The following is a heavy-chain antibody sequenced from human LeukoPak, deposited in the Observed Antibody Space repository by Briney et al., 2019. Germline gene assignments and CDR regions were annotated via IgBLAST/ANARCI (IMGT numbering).Heavy chain of an antibody. Sequence: SSETLSLTCTVSGGSIRSYYWSWIRQPPGKGLEWVGYIYYSGSPNYNPSLKSRVTTSIDTSKNQFSLKLRSVTAADTAVYYCASSMYMGNFDYWGQGTLVTVSS. D-gene: IGHD7-27*01. CDR2: IYYSGSP. J-gene: IGHJ4*02. CDR3: ASSMYMGNFDY. V-gene: IGHV4-59*01. CDR1: GGSIRSYY.